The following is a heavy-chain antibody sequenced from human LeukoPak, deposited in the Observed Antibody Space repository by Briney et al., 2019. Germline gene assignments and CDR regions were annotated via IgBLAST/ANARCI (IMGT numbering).Heavy chain of an antibody. CDR3: ARSERGYFDY. D-gene: IGHD3-16*01. Sequence: ASVKVSCKASGGTFSSYAISWVRQAPGQGLEWMGGIIPIFGTANYAQKLQGRVTMTTDTSTSTAYMELRSLRSDDTAVYYCARSERGYFDYWGQGTLVTVSS. V-gene: IGHV1-69*05. CDR1: GGTFSSYA. J-gene: IGHJ4*02. CDR2: IIPIFGTA.